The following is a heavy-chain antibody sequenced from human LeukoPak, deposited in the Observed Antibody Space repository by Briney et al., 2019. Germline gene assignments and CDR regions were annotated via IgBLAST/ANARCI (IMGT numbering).Heavy chain of an antibody. CDR1: GMTLSNYG. CDR2: ISGSGGRP. V-gene: IGHV3-23*01. Sequence: GGALRLSCAVSGMTLSNYGMSWVGQAPGKGLEWVAGISGSGGRPTYGDSVKGRFTISRDNPKNTLYLQMNSLRAEDTAVYFCAKRGVVIRVILVGFHKEAFYFDSWGQGALVTVSS. D-gene: IGHD3-22*01. CDR3: AKRGVVIRVILVGFHKEAFYFDS. J-gene: IGHJ4*02.